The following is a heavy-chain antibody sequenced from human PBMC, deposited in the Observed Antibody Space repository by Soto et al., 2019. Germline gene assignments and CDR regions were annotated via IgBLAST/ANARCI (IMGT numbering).Heavy chain of an antibody. CDR2: MSFDGSIK. J-gene: IGHJ5*02. V-gene: IGHV3-30*03. CDR1: GFIFSSYG. D-gene: IGHD6-13*01. CDR3: TRDASRDSSARGWFDP. Sequence: GGSLRLSCAASGFIFSSYGMNWVRQAPGKGLEWVAVMSFDGSIKYYADSVKGRFTISRDNSKNTLYLQMNSLRAEDTAVYYCTRDASRDSSARGWFDPWGPGTLVTVSS.